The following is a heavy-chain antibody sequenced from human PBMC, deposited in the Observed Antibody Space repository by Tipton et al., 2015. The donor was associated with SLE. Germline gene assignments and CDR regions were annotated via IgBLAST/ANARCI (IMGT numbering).Heavy chain of an antibody. Sequence: QVQLVQSGAEVKKPGASVKVSCKASGYTFSSYDITWVRQAPGQGLEWMGWISAYNGDTNYPQKLQGRVTMTTDTSTSTAYMDLRSLRSDDTAVDYCARVRVTHAHYRSSLYGDYWGQGTLVTVSS. CDR3: ARVRVTHAHYRSSLYGDY. D-gene: IGHD6-13*01. CDR2: ISAYNGDT. CDR1: GYTFSSYD. V-gene: IGHV1-18*01. J-gene: IGHJ4*02.